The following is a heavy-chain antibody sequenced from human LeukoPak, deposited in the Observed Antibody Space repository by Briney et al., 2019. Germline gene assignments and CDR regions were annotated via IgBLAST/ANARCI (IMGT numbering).Heavy chain of an antibody. CDR2: INPNTGGT. V-gene: IGHV1-2*02. CDR1: GYIFTGYY. Sequence: ASVKVSCKASGYIFTGYYIHWVRQAPGQGLEWMGWINPNTGGTNYAQKFQGRVTMTRDRSIRTAYMEFSRLRSEDTAVYFCARHVGGIYYYMDVWGKGTTVTISS. J-gene: IGHJ6*03. CDR3: ARHVGGIYYYMDV. D-gene: IGHD6-13*01.